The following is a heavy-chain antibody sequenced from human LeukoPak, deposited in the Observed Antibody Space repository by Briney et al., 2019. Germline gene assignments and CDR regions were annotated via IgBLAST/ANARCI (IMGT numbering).Heavy chain of an antibody. CDR3: ARDYSSVPEY. Sequence: PGRSLRLSCAASGFTFSSYAMHWVRQAPGKGLEWVAVISYDGSNKYYADSVKGRFTISRDNAKNTLYLQLSSLRAEDTAVYYCARDYSSVPEYWGQGTLVTVSS. D-gene: IGHD6-19*01. J-gene: IGHJ4*02. CDR2: ISYDGSNK. CDR1: GFTFSSYA. V-gene: IGHV3-30*04.